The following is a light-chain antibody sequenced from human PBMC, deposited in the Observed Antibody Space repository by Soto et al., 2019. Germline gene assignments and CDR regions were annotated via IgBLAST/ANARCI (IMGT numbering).Light chain of an antibody. V-gene: IGKV3-15*01. CDR3: QQYKNWPPLYT. Sequence: EIVMTQSPATLSVSPGERATLSCRASQSVSSNLAWFQQRPGQAPRLLIYGASTRAADIPARFSGSGSGTEFTLTISSLQSEYFAVFYCQQYKNWPPLYTFGQGTKLEIK. CDR1: QSVSSN. CDR2: GAS. J-gene: IGKJ2*01.